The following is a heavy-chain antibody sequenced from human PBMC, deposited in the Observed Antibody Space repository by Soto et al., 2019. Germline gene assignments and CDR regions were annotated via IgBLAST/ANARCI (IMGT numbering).Heavy chain of an antibody. CDR2: ISAYNGNT. V-gene: IGHV1-18*01. D-gene: IGHD1-26*01. J-gene: IGHJ4*02. Sequence: VSVKVSCKASGYTLTSYGIIWVRQAPGQGLEWMGWISAYNGNTNYALKLQGRVTMTTDTSTSTAYMELRSLRSDDTAVYYCARVQWEPRAGYYFDYWGQGTLVTVSS. CDR1: GYTLTSYG. CDR3: ARVQWEPRAGYYFDY.